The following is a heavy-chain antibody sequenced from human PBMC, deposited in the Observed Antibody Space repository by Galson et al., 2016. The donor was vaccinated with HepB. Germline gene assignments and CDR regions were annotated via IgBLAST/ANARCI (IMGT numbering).Heavy chain of an antibody. J-gene: IGHJ4*02. D-gene: IGHD6-19*01. CDR2: IYYGGST. CDR3: ARRYSSGWYDPISTRFDY. Sequence: ETLSLTCTVSGGSISSSSYYWGWIRQPPGKGLEWIGSIYYGGSTYYNPSPKSRVTISVDTSKNQFSLKLSSVTAADTAVYYCARRYSSGWYDPISTRFDYWSQGTLVNVSS. CDR1: GGSISSSSYY. V-gene: IGHV4-39*01.